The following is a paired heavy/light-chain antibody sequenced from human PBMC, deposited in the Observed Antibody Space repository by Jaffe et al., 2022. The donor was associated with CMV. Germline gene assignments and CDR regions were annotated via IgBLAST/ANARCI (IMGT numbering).Light chain of an antibody. CDR1: SSNIGAGYD. CDR3: QSYDSSPHVV. J-gene: IGLJ2*01. V-gene: IGLV1-40*01. Sequence: QSVLTQPPSVSGAPGQRVTISCTGSSSNIGAGYDVHWYQQLPGTAPKLLIYGNSNRPSGVPDRFSGSKSGTSASLAITGLQAEDEADYYCQSYDSSPHVVFGGGTKLTVL. CDR2: GNS.
Heavy chain of an antibody. CDR1: GFTFSDYY. CDR3: ACGYYPEYYYYYGMDV. Sequence: QVQLVESGGGLVKPGGSLRLSCAASGFTFSDYYMSWIRQAPGKGLEWVSYISSSGSTIYYADSVKGRFTISRDNAKNSLYLQMNSLRAEDTAVYYCACGYYPEYYYYYGMDVWGQGTTVTVSS. J-gene: IGHJ6*02. V-gene: IGHV3-11*01. D-gene: IGHD3-3*01. CDR2: ISSSGSTI.